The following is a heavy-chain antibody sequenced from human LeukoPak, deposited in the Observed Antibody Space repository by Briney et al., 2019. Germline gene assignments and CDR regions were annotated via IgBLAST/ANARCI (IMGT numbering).Heavy chain of an antibody. J-gene: IGHJ4*02. D-gene: IGHD3-22*01. V-gene: IGHV4-59*12. CDR1: GGSISNYY. CDR3: ARAPRYYYDSSGYYYFDY. Sequence: PSETLSLTCTPSGGSISNYYWSWIRQPPGKGLEWIGYIYYSGSTNYNPSLKSRVTISVDTSKNQFSLKLSSVTAADTAVYYCARAPRYYYDSSGYYYFDYWGQGTLVTVSS. CDR2: IYYSGST.